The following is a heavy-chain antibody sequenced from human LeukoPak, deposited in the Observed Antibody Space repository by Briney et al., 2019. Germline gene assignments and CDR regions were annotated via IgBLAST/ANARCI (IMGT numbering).Heavy chain of an antibody. D-gene: IGHD2-8*01. CDR2: IGGGGDDT. CDR3: VKDAVERNGVFDSFDI. CDR1: AFTFSEYA. V-gene: IGHV3-23*01. J-gene: IGHJ3*02. Sequence: GGSLRLSCAASAFTFSEYAMNWVRQAPGKGLEWVSHIGGGGDDTEYADSVKGHFTVSRDNSKNMMYLRMNSLRAEDTAVYYCVKDAVERNGVFDSFDIWGQGAMVIVSS.